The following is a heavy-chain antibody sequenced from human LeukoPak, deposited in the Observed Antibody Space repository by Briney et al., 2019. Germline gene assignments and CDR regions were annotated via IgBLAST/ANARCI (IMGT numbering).Heavy chain of an antibody. CDR1: GFTISSYW. D-gene: IGHD2-8*02. CDR2: INSDGRST. V-gene: IGHV3-74*01. J-gene: IGHJ4*02. Sequence: GGSLRLSCAASGFTISSYWMHWVRQAPGKGLVWVSCINSDGRSTSFADSVKGRFTISRDNAKNTLYLQMNSLRTEDTAVYYCARDQLYCTGGICYFDYWGQGTLVTVSS. CDR3: ARDQLYCTGGICYFDY.